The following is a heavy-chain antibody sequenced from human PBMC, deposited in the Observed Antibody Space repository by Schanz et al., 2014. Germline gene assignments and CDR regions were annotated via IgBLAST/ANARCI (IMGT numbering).Heavy chain of an antibody. D-gene: IGHD1-26*01. V-gene: IGHV3-66*01. CDR2: IYSGGNT. J-gene: IGHJ2*01. Sequence: EVQLVESGGGLIQPGGSLRLSCAASGFTFTDYYISWIRQAPGMGLEWVSVIYSGGNTYYADSVKGRFTISRDNPKNTLYLQMNSLRAEDTAVYYCAREAKWGQWYFDLWGRGSLVTVSS. CDR1: GFTFTDYY. CDR3: AREAKWGQWYFDL.